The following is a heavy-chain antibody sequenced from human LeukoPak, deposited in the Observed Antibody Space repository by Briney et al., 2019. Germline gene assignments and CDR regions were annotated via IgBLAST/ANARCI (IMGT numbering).Heavy chain of an antibody. V-gene: IGHV3-30*02. CDR1: GFTFSSYG. CDR2: ILYDGGNK. Sequence: GGSLRLSCAASGFTFSSYGVHWVRQAPGKGLEWVTFILYDGGNKYHADSVKGRFTISRDNSKNILYLEMNSLRDEDTAVYYCASRIIQYDSGSGNYYKGGFDYWGQGTLVTVSS. J-gene: IGHJ4*02. D-gene: IGHD3-10*01. CDR3: ASRIIQYDSGSGNYYKGGFDY.